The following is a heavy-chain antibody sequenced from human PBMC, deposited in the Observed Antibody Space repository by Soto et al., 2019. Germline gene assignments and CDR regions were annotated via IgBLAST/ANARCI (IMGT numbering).Heavy chain of an antibody. CDR2: ISYDGSNK. J-gene: IGHJ4*02. V-gene: IGHV3-30*18. Sequence: GGPLRVSYSAAGGTCGSYGRRGVIQAPGKGLEWVAVISYDGSNKYYADSVKGRFTISRDNSKNTLYLQMNSLRAEDTAVYYCAKDPRGPQEYYFDYSGQGTLLTRSS. D-gene: IGHD3-10*01. CDR3: AKDPRGPQEYYFDY. CDR1: GGTCGSYG.